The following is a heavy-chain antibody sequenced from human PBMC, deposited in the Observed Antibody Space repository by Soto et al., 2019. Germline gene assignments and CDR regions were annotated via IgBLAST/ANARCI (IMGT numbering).Heavy chain of an antibody. CDR3: VRDQSLVEFDF. CDR1: GFTFSSYW. Sequence: GGSLRLSCAASGFTFSSYWMHWVRQAPGKGLVWVACISSTRSYMYYSDSVKGRFTISRDNAKNSLFLQMNSLRVEDTAVYYCVRDQSLVEFDFWGQGTPVTVSS. J-gene: IGHJ4*02. V-gene: IGHV3-21*01. D-gene: IGHD6-19*01. CDR2: ISSTRSYM.